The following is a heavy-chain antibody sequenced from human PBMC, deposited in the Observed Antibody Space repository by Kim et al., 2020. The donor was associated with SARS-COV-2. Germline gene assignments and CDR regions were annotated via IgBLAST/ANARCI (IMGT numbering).Heavy chain of an antibody. CDR2: ISYDGSNK. Sequence: GGSLRLSCAASGFTFSSYAMHWVRQAPGKGLEWVAVISYDGSNKYYADSVKGRFTISRDNSKNTLYLQMNSLRAEDTAVYYCARDYYDSSGYSSYGMDVCGQGTTVTVSS. V-gene: IGHV3-30*04. J-gene: IGHJ6*02. D-gene: IGHD3-22*01. CDR3: ARDYYDSSGYSSYGMDV. CDR1: GFTFSSYA.